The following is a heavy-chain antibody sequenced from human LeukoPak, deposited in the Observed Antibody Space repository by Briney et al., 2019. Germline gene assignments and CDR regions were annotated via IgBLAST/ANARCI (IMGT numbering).Heavy chain of an antibody. Sequence: GGSLRLSCAASGFTFRTYGMHWVRQAPGKGLEWVTFIRYDGSDKFYADSVRGRFTISRDNSKNTLFLQLNSLRVEDTAVYYCAKRADYYDSSRALYDAFDLWGQGTMVTVSS. CDR2: IRYDGSDK. CDR3: AKRADYYDSSRALYDAFDL. V-gene: IGHV3-30*02. CDR1: GFTFRTYG. J-gene: IGHJ3*01. D-gene: IGHD3-16*01.